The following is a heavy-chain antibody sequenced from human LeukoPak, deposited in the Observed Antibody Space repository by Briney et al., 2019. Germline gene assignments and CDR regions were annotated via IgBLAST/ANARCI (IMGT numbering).Heavy chain of an antibody. CDR3: ARDLGQYYDTSDNWFDP. CDR2: ISYDGSNK. V-gene: IGHV3-30*03. Sequence: GGALRLSCAASGFTFSSYGMHWVRQAPGKGLEWVAVISYDGSNKYYADSVKGRFTISRDNAKNTLNLQMNSLRAEDTAVYYCARDLGQYYDTSDNWFDPWGQGTLVTVSS. CDR1: GFTFSSYG. J-gene: IGHJ5*02. D-gene: IGHD3-22*01.